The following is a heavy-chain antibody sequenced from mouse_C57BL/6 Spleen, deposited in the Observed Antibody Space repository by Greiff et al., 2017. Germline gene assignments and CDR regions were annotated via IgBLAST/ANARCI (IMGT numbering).Heavy chain of an antibody. V-gene: IGHV1-69*01. Sequence: QVQLQQPGAELVMPGASVKLSCKASGYTFTSYWMHWVKQRPGQGLEWIGEIDPSDSYTNYNQKFKGKSTLTVDKSSSTAYMQLSSLTSEDSAVYYCARPTMVTTWAMDYWGQGTSVTVSS. CDR2: IDPSDSYT. D-gene: IGHD2-9*01. J-gene: IGHJ4*01. CDR1: GYTFTSYW. CDR3: ARPTMVTTWAMDY.